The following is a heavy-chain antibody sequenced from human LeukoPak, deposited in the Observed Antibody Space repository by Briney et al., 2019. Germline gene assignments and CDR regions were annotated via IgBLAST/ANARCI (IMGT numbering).Heavy chain of an antibody. CDR3: ARLGYYGSGSPEDDAFDI. CDR1: GYSFTSCW. J-gene: IGHJ3*02. Sequence: GESLKISCKGSGYSFTSCWIGWVRQMPGKGLEWMGIIYPGDSDTRYSPSFQGQVTISADKSISTAYLQWSSLKASDTAMYYCARLGYYGSGSPEDDAFDIWGQGTMVTVSS. CDR2: IYPGDSDT. V-gene: IGHV5-51*01. D-gene: IGHD3-10*01.